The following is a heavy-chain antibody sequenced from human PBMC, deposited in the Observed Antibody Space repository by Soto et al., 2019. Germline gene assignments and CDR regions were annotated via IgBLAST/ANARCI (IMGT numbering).Heavy chain of an antibody. Sequence: QVHLVQSGAEVKKPGASVKVSCQASGYAFTTYGITWVRQAPGQGLEWMGWISAHNGNTNDAQKLQGRVTVTRDTATSTDYMELRSLRSDDTAVYYCARGRYGDYWGQGALVTVSS. CDR3: ARGRYGDY. J-gene: IGHJ4*02. CDR2: ISAHNGNT. D-gene: IGHD1-1*01. CDR1: GYAFTTYG. V-gene: IGHV1-18*01.